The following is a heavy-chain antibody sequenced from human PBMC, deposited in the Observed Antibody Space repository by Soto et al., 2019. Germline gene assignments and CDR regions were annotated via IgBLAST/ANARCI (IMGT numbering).Heavy chain of an antibody. Sequence: SETLSLTCAVSGGSISSSNWWSWVRQPPGKGLEWIGEIYHSGSTNYNPSLKSRVTISVDKSKNQFSLKLSSVTAADTAVYYCARDIGNYDFWSGPRNYYYYGMDVWGQGTTVTVSS. CDR1: GGSISSSNW. V-gene: IGHV4-4*02. D-gene: IGHD3-3*01. J-gene: IGHJ6*02. CDR2: IYHSGST. CDR3: ARDIGNYDFWSGPRNYYYYGMDV.